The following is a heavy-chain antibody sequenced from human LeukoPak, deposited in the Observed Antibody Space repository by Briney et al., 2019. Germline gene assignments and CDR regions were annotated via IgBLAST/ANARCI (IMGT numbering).Heavy chain of an antibody. V-gene: IGHV3-73*01. CDR3: TRPQLLWFGELYPDV. Sequence: QAGGSLRLSCAASGFTFSGSAMHWVRQASGKGLEWVGRIRSKANSYATAYAASVKGRFTISRDDSKNTAYLQMNSLKTEDTAVYYCTRPQLLWFGELYPDVWGKGTTVTVSS. D-gene: IGHD3-10*01. J-gene: IGHJ6*04. CDR1: GFTFSGSA. CDR2: IRSKANSYAT.